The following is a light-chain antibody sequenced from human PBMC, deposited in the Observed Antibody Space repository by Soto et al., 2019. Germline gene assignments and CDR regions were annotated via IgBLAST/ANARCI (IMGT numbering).Light chain of an antibody. CDR2: EVS. CDR3: CSYALGSTLV. V-gene: IGLV2-14*01. Sequence: QSALTQPASVSGSPGQSITVSCTGTSSDVGGYKYVSWYQHHPGRAPKLMIYEVSNRPSGVSHRFSGSKSGNTASLTISGLQPEDEADYYCCSYALGSTLVFGGGTKLTVL. CDR1: SSDVGGYKY. J-gene: IGLJ2*01.